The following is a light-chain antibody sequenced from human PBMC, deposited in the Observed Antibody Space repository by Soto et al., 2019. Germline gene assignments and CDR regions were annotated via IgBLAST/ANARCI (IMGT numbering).Light chain of an antibody. V-gene: IGKV3-15*01. CDR2: GAS. CDR3: HQRSNWWT. J-gene: IGKJ1*01. Sequence: DTELTQSPATLSVSPGERATLSCRASQNVGTNLAWYQQRAGQAPRLLIYGASTRAFGVAARFSGGGSGTEFTLTISSLQSEDFAVYYCHQRSNWWTFGQGTRVEIK. CDR1: QNVGTN.